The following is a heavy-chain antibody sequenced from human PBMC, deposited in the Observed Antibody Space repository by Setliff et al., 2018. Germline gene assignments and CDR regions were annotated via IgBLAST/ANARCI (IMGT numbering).Heavy chain of an antibody. CDR2: ISVSGSYI. Sequence: LRLSCAASGFTFSSFAMSWIRQAPGKGLEGISYISVSGSYIDYADSVKGRFTISRDNAKSSLYLQISSLRVEDTAVYYCVRDKDKDFDFWGQGTLVTVSS. J-gene: IGHJ4*02. CDR3: VRDKDKDFDF. CDR1: GFTFSSFA. V-gene: IGHV3-11*05.